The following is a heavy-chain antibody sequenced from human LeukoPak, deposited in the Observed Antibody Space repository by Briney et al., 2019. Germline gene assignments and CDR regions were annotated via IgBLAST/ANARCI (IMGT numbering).Heavy chain of an antibody. CDR1: GFTFSYSW. CDR3: ARDKGIVGATTRYYYYGMDV. V-gene: IGHV3-21*01. J-gene: IGHJ6*02. Sequence: GGSLRLSCVASGFTFSYSWMIWVRQAPGKGLEWVSSISSSSSYIYYADSVKGRFTISRDNAKNSLYLQMNSLRAEDTAVYYCARDKGIVGATTRYYYYGMDVWGQGTTVTVSS. D-gene: IGHD1-26*01. CDR2: ISSSSSYI.